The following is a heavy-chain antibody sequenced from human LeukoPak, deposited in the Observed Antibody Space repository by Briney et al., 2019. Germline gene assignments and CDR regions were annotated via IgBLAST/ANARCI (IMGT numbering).Heavy chain of an antibody. V-gene: IGHV3-30-3*01. CDR3: GKDIQPGGMDV. CDR1: GFTFSSYA. D-gene: IGHD2-21*01. J-gene: IGHJ6*02. Sequence: SGGSLRLSCAASGFTFSSYAMHWVRQAPGKGLEWVAVISYDGSNKYYADSVKGRFTISRDNSKNTLYLQMNSLRVEDTAVYYCGKDIQPGGMDVWGQGTTVTVSS. CDR2: ISYDGSNK.